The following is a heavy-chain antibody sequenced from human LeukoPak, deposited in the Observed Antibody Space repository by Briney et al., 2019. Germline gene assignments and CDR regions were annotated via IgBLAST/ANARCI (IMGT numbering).Heavy chain of an antibody. CDR3: ARDGEGAAAAYFQH. D-gene: IGHD6-13*01. CDR2: INSDGSST. Sequence: GGSLRLSCAASGFTFSSYWMHWVRQAPGKGLVWASRINSDGSSTSYADSVKGRFTISKDNAKNTLNLQMNSLRAEDTAVYYCARDGEGAAAAYFQHWGQGTLVTVSS. CDR1: GFTFSSYW. J-gene: IGHJ1*01. V-gene: IGHV3-74*01.